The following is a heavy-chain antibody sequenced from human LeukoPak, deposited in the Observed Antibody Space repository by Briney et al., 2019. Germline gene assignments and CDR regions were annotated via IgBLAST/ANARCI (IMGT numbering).Heavy chain of an antibody. CDR2: ISGSGGST. V-gene: IGHV3-23*01. CDR3: ARDFARDAFDI. D-gene: IGHD3-3*01. CDR1: GFTFSSYG. J-gene: IGHJ3*02. Sequence: PGGSLRLSCAASGFTFSSYGMSWVRQAPGKGLEWVSAISGSGGSTYYADSVKGRFTISRDNAKNSLYLQMNSLRAEDTAVYYCARDFARDAFDIWGQGTMVTVSS.